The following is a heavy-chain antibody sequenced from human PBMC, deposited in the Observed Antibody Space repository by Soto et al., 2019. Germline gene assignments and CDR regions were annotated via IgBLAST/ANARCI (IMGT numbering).Heavy chain of an antibody. CDR1: GFSLSTSGVG. D-gene: IGHD3-10*01. CDR2: IYWNDDK. V-gene: IGHV2-5*01. Sequence: SGPTLVNPTQTLTLTCTFSGFSLSTSGVGVGWIRQPPGKALEWLALIYWNDDKRYSPSLKSRLTITKDTSKNQVVLTMTNMDPVDTATYYCAHGRWFGGLLEVGPLDYWGQGTLVTVSS. CDR3: AHGRWFGGLLEVGPLDY. J-gene: IGHJ4*02.